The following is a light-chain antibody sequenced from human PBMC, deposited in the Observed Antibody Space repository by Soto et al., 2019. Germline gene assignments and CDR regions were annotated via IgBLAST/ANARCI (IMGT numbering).Light chain of an antibody. CDR1: QSVNY. V-gene: IGKV3-20*01. CDR2: GAS. CDR3: QQYGRSPPKT. Sequence: EIVLTQSPGTLSLSPGERATLSCTASQSVNYVAWYQQKAGQGPRLLIYGASNRATGIPDRFSASGSGTDFTLTISRLEPEDSGVYYCQQYGRSPPKTFGQGTKLEIK. J-gene: IGKJ2*01.